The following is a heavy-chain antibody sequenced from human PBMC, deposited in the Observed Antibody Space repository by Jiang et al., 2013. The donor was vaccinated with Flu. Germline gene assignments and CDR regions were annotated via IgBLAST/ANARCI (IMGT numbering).Heavy chain of an antibody. CDR1: GFTFSSYG. D-gene: IGHD2-2*01. V-gene: IGHV3-30*18. Sequence: VQLLESGGGVVQPGRSLRLSCAASGFTFSSYGMHWVRQAPGKGLEWVAVISYDGSNKYYADSVKGRFTISRDNSKNTLYLQMNSLRAEDTAVYYCAKDYLGYCSSTSCFGSDYWGQGTLVIVSS. CDR3: AKDYLGYCSSTSCFGSDY. J-gene: IGHJ4*02. CDR2: ISYDGSNK.